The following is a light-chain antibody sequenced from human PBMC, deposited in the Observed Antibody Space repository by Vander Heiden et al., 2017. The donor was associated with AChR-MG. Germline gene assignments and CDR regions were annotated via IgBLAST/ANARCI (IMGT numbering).Light chain of an antibody. Sequence: ETVLTQSPGTLSLSPGERATLSCRASQSVNSAYLAWYQQKPGQAPRLLIYGTSTRATGIPARFSGGGSGTDFTLTISRLEPEDFAVYYCQQYGRSPQWTFGQGTKVEIK. CDR1: QSVNSAY. CDR3: QQYGRSPQWT. CDR2: GTS. V-gene: IGKV3-20*01. J-gene: IGKJ1*01.